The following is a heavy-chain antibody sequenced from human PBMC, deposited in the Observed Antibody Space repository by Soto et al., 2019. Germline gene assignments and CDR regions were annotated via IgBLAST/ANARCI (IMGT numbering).Heavy chain of an antibody. CDR2: ISYDGSNK. J-gene: IGHJ4*02. V-gene: IGHV3-30-3*01. CDR1: GFTFSDYA. CDR3: ARGGGTSGWYGDY. D-gene: IGHD6-19*01. Sequence: QVQLVESGGGVVQPGRSLRLSCAASGFTFSDYAMHWVRQAPGKGLEWVAGISYDGSNKYYPDSVKGRFTISRDISKNTVYLQMDSLRAEDTAIFYCARGGGTSGWYGDYWGQGTLVTISS.